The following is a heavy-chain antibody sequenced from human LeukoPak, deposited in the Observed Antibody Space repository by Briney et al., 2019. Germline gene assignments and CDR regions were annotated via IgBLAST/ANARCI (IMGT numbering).Heavy chain of an antibody. CDR2: ISSSSSYI. Sequence: GGSLRLSCAASGFTFSSYSMNWVRQAPGKGLEWVSSISSSSSYIYYADSVKGRFTISRDNSQNTLYLQMNSLRAEDTAVYYCARNSGGRRYYFTDWGQGTLVTVSS. D-gene: IGHD3-10*01. CDR1: GFTFSSYS. V-gene: IGHV3-21*01. CDR3: ARNSGGRRYYFTD. J-gene: IGHJ4*02.